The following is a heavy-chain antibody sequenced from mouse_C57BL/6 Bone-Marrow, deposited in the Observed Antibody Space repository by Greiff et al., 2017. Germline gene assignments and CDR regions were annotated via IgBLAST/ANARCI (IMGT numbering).Heavy chain of an antibody. D-gene: IGHD1-1*01. CDR2: IRNKANGYTT. CDR1: GFTFTDYY. J-gene: IGHJ4*01. Sequence: EVKLMESGGGLVQPGGSLSLSCAASGFTFTDYYMSWVRQPPGKALEWLGFIRNKANGYTTEYSASVKGRFTISRDNSQSILYLQMNALRAEDSATYYCARYRCSPYAMDYWGQGTSVTVSS. CDR3: ARYRCSPYAMDY. V-gene: IGHV7-3*01.